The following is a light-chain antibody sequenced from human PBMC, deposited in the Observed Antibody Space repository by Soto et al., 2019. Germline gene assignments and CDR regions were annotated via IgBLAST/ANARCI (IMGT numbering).Light chain of an antibody. CDR1: TGTVTSGHY. CDR2: DIS. CDR3: LLSYSGSGV. V-gene: IGLV7-46*01. J-gene: IGLJ1*01. Sequence: QAVVTQEPSLTVSPGGTVTLTCGSSTGTVTSGHYPYWFQQKPGQAPRTLIYDISKKHSWTPARFSGSLLGGKAALTLSGAQPEGEADYYCLLSYSGSGVFGSGTKVTVL.